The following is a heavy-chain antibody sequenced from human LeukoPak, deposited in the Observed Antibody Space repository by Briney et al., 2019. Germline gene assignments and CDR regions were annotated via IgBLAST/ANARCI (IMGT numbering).Heavy chain of an antibody. Sequence: PGGSLRLSCAASGFTFTNYWMSWVRQAPGKGLELVANIKQDRSEKYYVDSVRGRFSISRDNAKNSLYLQMNSLRGEDTAVYYCARLADYDRSGYFDYWGQGTLVTVSS. J-gene: IGHJ4*02. V-gene: IGHV3-7*01. CDR3: ARLADYDRSGYFDY. D-gene: IGHD3-22*01. CDR2: IKQDRSEK. CDR1: GFTFTNYW.